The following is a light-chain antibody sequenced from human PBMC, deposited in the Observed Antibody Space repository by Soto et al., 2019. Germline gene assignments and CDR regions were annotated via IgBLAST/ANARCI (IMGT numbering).Light chain of an antibody. V-gene: IGKV3-20*01. CDR1: QSISSNS. CDR3: QQCNDSPLT. J-gene: IGKJ4*01. Sequence: NVLTQSPGTLSLSPGERATLSCRASQSISSNSLAWYQQKPGQAPRLLIYGASSRATGIPDRFSGSGSGADFSLTISRLEPEDFAVYYCQQCNDSPLTFGGGTKVEIK. CDR2: GAS.